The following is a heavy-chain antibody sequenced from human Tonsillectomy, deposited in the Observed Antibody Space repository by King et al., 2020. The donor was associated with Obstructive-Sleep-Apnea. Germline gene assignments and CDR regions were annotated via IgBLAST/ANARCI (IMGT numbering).Heavy chain of an antibody. CDR1: GFTFSNYW. CDR3: ARGRGDY. J-gene: IGHJ4*02. D-gene: IGHD3-10*01. V-gene: IGHV3-7*03. CDR2: INQDGSEI. Sequence: VQLVQSGGGLVQPGGSLRLSCAASGFTFSNYWITWFRQAPWKGLVWVANINQDGSEIHYVDSVKGRFAISRDNAKDSLYLQMNSLSADEDTAIYYCARGRGDYWGQGTLVTVSS.